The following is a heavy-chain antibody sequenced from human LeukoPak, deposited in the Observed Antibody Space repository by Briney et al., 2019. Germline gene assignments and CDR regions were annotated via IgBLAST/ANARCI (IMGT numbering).Heavy chain of an antibody. CDR2: ICSAGDK. D-gene: IGHD3-22*01. V-gene: IGHV3-66*01. CDR3: ARGATGYYYDSSGYYRGDLDY. J-gene: IGHJ4*02. Sequence: GGSLRLSCAASGFALSTNYMTWVRQAPGKGLERVSLICSAGDKYYADSVKGRFTISRDNFKNTLYLQMNSLRAEDTAVYYCARGATGYYYDSSGYYRGDLDYWGQGTLVTVSS. CDR1: GFALSTNY.